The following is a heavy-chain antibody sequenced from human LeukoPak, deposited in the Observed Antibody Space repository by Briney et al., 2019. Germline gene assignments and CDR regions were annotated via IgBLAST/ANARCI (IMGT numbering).Heavy chain of an antibody. J-gene: IGHJ4*02. V-gene: IGHV4-39*01. CDR1: GGSISSSSYY. D-gene: IGHD5-18*01. CDR2: ISYSGST. CDR3: ARHVIHTPIIREVDY. Sequence: SETLSLTCTVSGGSISSSSYYWGWIRQPPGKGLECIVRISYSGSTYYNPSLKSRVTISVDTSKNQFSLKLSSVTAADTAVYYCARHVIHTPIIREVDYWGQGTLVTVSS.